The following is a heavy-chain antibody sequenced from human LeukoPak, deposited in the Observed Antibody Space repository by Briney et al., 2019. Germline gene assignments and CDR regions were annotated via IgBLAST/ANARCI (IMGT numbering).Heavy chain of an antibody. Sequence: PGGSLRLSCTASGFTFGDYAMSWVRQAPGKGLEWVSGISWNSGSIGYADSVKGRFTISRDNAKNTLHLQMNSLRDDDTAVYYCAKGGGSWSEFDYWGQGTLVTVSS. CDR3: AKGGGSWSEFDY. CDR1: GFTFGDYA. CDR2: ISWNSGSI. D-gene: IGHD6-13*01. V-gene: IGHV3-9*01. J-gene: IGHJ4*02.